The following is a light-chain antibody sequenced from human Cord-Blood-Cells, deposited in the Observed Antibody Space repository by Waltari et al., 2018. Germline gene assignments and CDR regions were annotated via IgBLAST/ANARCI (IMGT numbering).Light chain of an antibody. CDR1: SSDVGSYNL. J-gene: IGLJ3*02. Sequence: QSALTQPASVSGSPGQSITISCTGTSSDVGSYNLVSWYQQHPGKAPKLIVYEGSKRPSGVSNHFSGSKSGNTASLTISGLQAEDEADYYCCSYAGSSWVFGGGTKLTVL. CDR3: CSYAGSSWV. CDR2: EGS. V-gene: IGLV2-23*01.